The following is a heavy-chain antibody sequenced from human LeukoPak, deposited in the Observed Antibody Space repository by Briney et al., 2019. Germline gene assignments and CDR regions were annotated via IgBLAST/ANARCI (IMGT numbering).Heavy chain of an antibody. V-gene: IGHV3-21*01. D-gene: IGHD3-10*01. CDR3: AKGYGSGSYYKAS. CDR2: ISSSSSYI. J-gene: IGHJ4*02. Sequence: PGGSLRLSCAASGFTFSSYSMNWVRQAPGKGLEWVSSISSSSSYIYYADSMKGRFTISRDNSKNTLYLQMNSLRAEDTAVYYCAKGYGSGSYYKASWGQGTLVTVSS. CDR1: GFTFSSYS.